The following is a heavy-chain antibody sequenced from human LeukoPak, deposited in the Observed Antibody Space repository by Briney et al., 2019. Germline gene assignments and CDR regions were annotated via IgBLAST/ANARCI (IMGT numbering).Heavy chain of an antibody. CDR1: GYTFTSYD. D-gene: IGHD4-11*01. V-gene: IGHV1-8*01. CDR3: EKHSNYRYYYYGMDV. CDR2: MNPNSGNT. J-gene: IGHJ6*02. Sequence: ASVKVSCKASGYTFTSYDINWVRQATGQGLEWMGWMNPNSGNTGYAQKFQGRVTMTRNTSISTAYMELSSLRSEDTAVYYCEKHSNYRYYYYGMDVWGQGTTVTVSS.